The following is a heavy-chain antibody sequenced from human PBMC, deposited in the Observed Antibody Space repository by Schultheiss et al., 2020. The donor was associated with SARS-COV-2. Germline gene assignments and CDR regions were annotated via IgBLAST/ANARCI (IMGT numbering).Heavy chain of an antibody. D-gene: IGHD3-9*01. CDR3: TTYGYYDILTGYQVDYFDY. J-gene: IGHJ4*02. CDR2: ISSSSSYI. V-gene: IGHV3-21*03. Sequence: GESLKISCAASGFTFSSYSMNWVLQAPGKGLEWVSSISSSSSYIYYADSVKGRFTISRDNSKNTLYLQMNSLKTEDTAVYYCTTYGYYDILTGYQVDYFDYWGQGTLVTVSS. CDR1: GFTFSSYS.